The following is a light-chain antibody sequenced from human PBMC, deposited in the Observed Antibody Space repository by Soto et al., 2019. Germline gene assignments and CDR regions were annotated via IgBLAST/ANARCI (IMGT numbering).Light chain of an antibody. CDR1: QTVNSD. V-gene: IGKV3-15*01. Sequence: DIVLTQSPVTLSASPGESATLACRASQTVNSDLAWYQQKPGQAPRLLIYGAYIRAVGIPARFSGSGSGADFTLTIRSLQSADFALYFCQQYNDWPRTFGQGTKVDIK. CDR3: QQYNDWPRT. J-gene: IGKJ1*01. CDR2: GAY.